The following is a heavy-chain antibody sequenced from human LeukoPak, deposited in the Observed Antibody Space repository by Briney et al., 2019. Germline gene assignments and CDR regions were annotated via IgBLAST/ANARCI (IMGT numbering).Heavy chain of an antibody. Sequence: ASVKVSCKASGYTFTSYDINWVRQATGQGLEWMGWMNPNSGNASYAQKFQGRVTITRNTSISTAYMELSSLRSEDTAVYYCARYCSSTSCYNRGYNWFDPWGQGTLVTVSS. D-gene: IGHD2-2*02. V-gene: IGHV1-8*03. J-gene: IGHJ5*02. CDR2: MNPNSGNA. CDR1: GYTFTSYD. CDR3: ARYCSSTSCYNRGYNWFDP.